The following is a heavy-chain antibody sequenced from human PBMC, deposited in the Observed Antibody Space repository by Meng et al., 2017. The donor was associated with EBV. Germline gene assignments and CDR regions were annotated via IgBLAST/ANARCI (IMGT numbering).Heavy chain of an antibody. CDR3: ARVVATIFTNWFDP. CDR2: IYYSGST. D-gene: IGHD5-12*01. J-gene: IGHJ5*02. V-gene: IGHV4-39*07. CDR1: GGSISSSSSY. Sequence: LQEYSHVLVNPSATLSLTLTVSGGSISSSSSYWGWIRQPPGKGLEWIGSIYYSGSTYYNPSLKSRVTISVDTSKNQFSLKLSSVTAADTAVYYCARVVATIFTNWFDPWGQGTLVTVSS.